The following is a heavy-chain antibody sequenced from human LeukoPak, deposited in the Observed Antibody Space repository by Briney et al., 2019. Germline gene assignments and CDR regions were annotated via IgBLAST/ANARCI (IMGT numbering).Heavy chain of an antibody. CDR1: GFTFSSYA. Sequence: GGSLRLSCAASGFTFSSYAMHWVRQAPGKGLEWVAVISYDGRNKYHADSVKGRFTISRDNSKKMLDLQMNSLRAEDTAVYYCASDLYDFWSGYYMYWGQGTLVTVSS. CDR2: ISYDGRNK. CDR3: ASDLYDFWSGYYMY. J-gene: IGHJ4*02. V-gene: IGHV3-30*04. D-gene: IGHD3-3*01.